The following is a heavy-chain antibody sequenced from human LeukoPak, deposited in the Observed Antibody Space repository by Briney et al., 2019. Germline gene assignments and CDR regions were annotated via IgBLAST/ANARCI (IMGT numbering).Heavy chain of an antibody. J-gene: IGHJ3*02. Sequence: GESLKISCKDSGYSFTSYWIGWVRQMPGKGLGWMGIIYPGDSDTRYSPSFQGQVTISADKSISTAYLQWSSLKASDTAMYYCASRHYYDTGRGAFDIWGQGTMVTVSS. CDR2: IYPGDSDT. CDR3: ASRHYYDTGRGAFDI. V-gene: IGHV5-51*01. CDR1: GYSFTSYW. D-gene: IGHD3-22*01.